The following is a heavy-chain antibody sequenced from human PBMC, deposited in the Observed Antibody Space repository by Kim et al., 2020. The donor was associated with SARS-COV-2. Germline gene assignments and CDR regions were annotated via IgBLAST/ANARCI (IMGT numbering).Heavy chain of an antibody. CDR3: ARDRRKGAPDY. Sequence: TNYADSVKGRFTISRDNAKNSLYLQMNSQRAEDTAMYYCARDRRKGAPDYWGQGTLVTVSS. J-gene: IGHJ4*02. CDR2: T. D-gene: IGHD1-26*01. V-gene: IGHV3-11*05.